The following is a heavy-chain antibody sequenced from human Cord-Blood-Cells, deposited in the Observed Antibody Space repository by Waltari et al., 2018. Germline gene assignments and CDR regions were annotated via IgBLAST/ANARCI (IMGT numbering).Heavy chain of an antibody. CDR3: ARGKSGSYYSAEYFQH. Sequence: EVQLVESGGGLIQPGGSLRLSCAASGFTLTANSLSWVRQAPGKGLEWVSVIYSGGSTYYADSVKGRFTISRDNSKNTLYLQMNSLRAEDTAVYYCARGKSGSYYSAEYFQHWGQGTLVTVSS. CDR2: IYSGGST. V-gene: IGHV3-53*01. J-gene: IGHJ1*01. D-gene: IGHD3-10*01. CDR1: GFTLTANS.